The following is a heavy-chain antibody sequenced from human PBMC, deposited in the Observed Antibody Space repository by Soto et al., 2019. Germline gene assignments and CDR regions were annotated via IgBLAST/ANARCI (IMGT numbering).Heavy chain of an antibody. D-gene: IGHD6-13*01. CDR3: ATFPAAADSMDV. Sequence: QVQLQQWRAGLLKPSETLSLTCAVYGGSFSGYYWSWIRQPPGKGLEWIGEINHSGSTNYNPSLKSRVTISIDTSKNQFSLKLSSVTAADTAVYYCATFPAAADSMDVWGKGTTVTVSS. J-gene: IGHJ6*03. CDR1: GGSFSGYY. CDR2: INHSGST. V-gene: IGHV4-34*01.